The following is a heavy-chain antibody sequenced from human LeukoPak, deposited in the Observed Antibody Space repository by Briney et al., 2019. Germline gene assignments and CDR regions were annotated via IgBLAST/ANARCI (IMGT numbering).Heavy chain of an antibody. CDR1: GFTFSSYA. J-gene: IGHJ6*02. CDR2: ILYGGSNK. CDR3: AKGRDTYQYGMDV. Sequence: PGGSLRLSCAASGFTFSSYAMQWVPQAPGKGLEWVAFILYGGSNKYYADSVRGRFTISRDNSKNTLYLQMNSLTAEDTAVYYCAKGRDTYQYGMDVWGQGTTVTVSS. V-gene: IGHV3-30*02.